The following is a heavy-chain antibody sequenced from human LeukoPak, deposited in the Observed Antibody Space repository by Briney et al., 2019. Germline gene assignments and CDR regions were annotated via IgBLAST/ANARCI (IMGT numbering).Heavy chain of an antibody. D-gene: IGHD2-15*01. Sequence: SVKVSCKASGGTFSSYAISWVRQAPGQGLERMGGIIPIFGTANYAQKFQGRVTITADESTSTAYMELSSLRSEDTAVYYCARDLYCSGGSCYPGWGQGTLVTVSS. V-gene: IGHV1-69*01. CDR1: GGTFSSYA. CDR2: IIPIFGTA. J-gene: IGHJ4*02. CDR3: ARDLYCSGGSCYPG.